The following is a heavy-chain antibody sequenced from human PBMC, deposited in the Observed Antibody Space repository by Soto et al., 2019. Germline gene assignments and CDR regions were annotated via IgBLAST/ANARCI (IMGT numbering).Heavy chain of an antibody. CDR2: ISSSGSTT. D-gene: IGHD3-22*01. CDR3: ARVRGDSSGSYYFDY. CDR1: GFSLSDYY. V-gene: IGHV3-11*01. J-gene: IGHJ4*02. Sequence: PGGSLRLSCAASGFSLSDYYMSWIRQAPGEGLEWVSYISSSGSTTHYADSVKGRFTISKDNAKNSVYPQMNSLRAEDTAVYYCARVRGDSSGSYYFDYWGQGTLVTVSS.